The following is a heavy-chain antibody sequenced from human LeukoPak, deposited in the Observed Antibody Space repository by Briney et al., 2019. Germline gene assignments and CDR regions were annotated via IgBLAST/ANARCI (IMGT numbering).Heavy chain of an antibody. CDR2: LIPIYGSA. Sequence: SVKVSFKASGGSFTFTSHAISWVRQAPGQGLEWMGGLIPIYGSANYAQKFQGRVTITSDESTRSVYMELSSLRPEDSAVYYCAGFFYDNSGDAFDIWGQGTMVTVSS. CDR1: GGSFTFTSHA. D-gene: IGHD3-22*01. V-gene: IGHV1-69*13. J-gene: IGHJ3*02. CDR3: AGFFYDNSGDAFDI.